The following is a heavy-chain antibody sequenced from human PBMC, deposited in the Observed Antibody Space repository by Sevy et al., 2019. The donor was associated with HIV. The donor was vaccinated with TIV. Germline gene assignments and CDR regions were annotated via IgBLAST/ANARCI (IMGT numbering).Heavy chain of an antibody. V-gene: IGHV3-30*18. CDR1: GFTFKYHG. Sequence: GGSLRLSCAASGFTFKYHGMHWVRQAPGKGLEWLSLISIDGSNNYYADSVKGRFTISRNNAKNTLSVQMNSLRPEDTARYYCAKDGGHIDIDYWGQGILVTVSS. D-gene: IGHD2-15*01. J-gene: IGHJ4*02. CDR3: AKDGGHIDIDY. CDR2: ISIDGSNN.